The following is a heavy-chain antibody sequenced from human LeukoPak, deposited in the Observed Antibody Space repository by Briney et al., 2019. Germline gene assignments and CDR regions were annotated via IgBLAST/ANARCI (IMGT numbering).Heavy chain of an antibody. D-gene: IGHD3-10*01. CDR1: GGTFSSYA. V-gene: IGHV1-69*05. CDR3: ASLNYYGRGFSNVGQH. CDR2: IIPIFGTA. Sequence: ASVKVPCKASGGTFSSYAISWVRQAPGQGLEWMGRIIPIFGTANYAQKFQGRVTITTDESTSTAYMELSSLRSEDTAVYYCASLNYYGRGFSNVGQHWGQGTLVTVSS. J-gene: IGHJ1*01.